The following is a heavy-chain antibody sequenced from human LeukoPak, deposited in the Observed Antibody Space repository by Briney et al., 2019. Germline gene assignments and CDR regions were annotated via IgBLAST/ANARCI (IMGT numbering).Heavy chain of an antibody. V-gene: IGHV4-39*07. CDR1: GGSISSSSYY. CDR3: AGVEMATMRLDP. D-gene: IGHD5-24*01. CDR2: IYYSGST. J-gene: IGHJ5*02. Sequence: SETLSLTCTVSGGSISSSSYYWGWIRQPPGKGLEWIGSIYYSGSTYYNPSLKSRVTISVDTSKNQFSLKLSSVTAADTAVYYCAGVEMATMRLDPWGQGTLVTVSS.